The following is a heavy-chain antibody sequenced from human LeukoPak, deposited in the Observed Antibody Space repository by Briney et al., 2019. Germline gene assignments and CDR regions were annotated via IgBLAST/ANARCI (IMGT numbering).Heavy chain of an antibody. Sequence: GGSLRLSCAASGFTFSDYNMSWIRQAPGKGLEWVSYISSSGSTIYYADSVKGRFTISRDNAKNSLYLQMNSLRAEDTAVYYCARGIAAALSAFDIWGQGTMVTVSS. D-gene: IGHD6-13*01. J-gene: IGHJ3*02. V-gene: IGHV3-11*04. CDR1: GFTFSDYN. CDR2: ISSSGSTI. CDR3: ARGIAAALSAFDI.